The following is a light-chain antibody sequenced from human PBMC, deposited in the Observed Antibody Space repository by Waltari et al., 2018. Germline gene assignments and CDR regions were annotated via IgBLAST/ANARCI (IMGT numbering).Light chain of an antibody. CDR2: ANN. CDR1: SSNIGKNS. V-gene: IGLV1-51*01. J-gene: IGLJ2*01. CDR3: GAGDSSLSIVL. Sequence: QSVLTQRPSVSAAAGQKVTISCSGSSSNIGKNSVSWYHHHPGTAPNLLLYANNKRPSGIPVRFPGSKPGTSATLGITGLQTGDEADYYCGAGDSSLSIVLFGGGTKLTVL.